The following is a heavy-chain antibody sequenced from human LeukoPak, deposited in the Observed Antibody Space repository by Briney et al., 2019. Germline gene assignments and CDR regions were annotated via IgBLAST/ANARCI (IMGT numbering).Heavy chain of an antibody. Sequence: KPLETLSLTCTVSGDSISTYYWNWIRQPPGKGLEWIGYIYYSGSTNYNPSLKSRVTISVDTSKNQFSLKLSSVTAADTAVYYCARAVSGYTFGYWGQGTLVTVSS. CDR1: GDSISTYY. D-gene: IGHD3-22*01. CDR2: IYYSGST. CDR3: ARAVSGYTFGY. J-gene: IGHJ4*02. V-gene: IGHV4-59*01.